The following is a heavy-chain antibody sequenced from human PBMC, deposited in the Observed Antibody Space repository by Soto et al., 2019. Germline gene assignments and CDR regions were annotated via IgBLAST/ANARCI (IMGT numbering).Heavy chain of an antibody. CDR3: AQRRCGGDCLRSYPYYYYYGLDV. CDR2: IYWDNDK. D-gene: IGHD2-21*02. J-gene: IGHJ6*04. Sequence: QITLKESGPTLVKPTQTLTLTCTFSGFSLRTSGVGVGWLRQPPGKTLEWLALIYWDNDKRYSPSLRSRLTITKDTSENQVVLTMTNIDPVDTAKYYCAQRRCGGDCLRSYPYYYYYGLDVWGKGTTVTVSS. V-gene: IGHV2-5*02. CDR1: GFSLRTSGVG.